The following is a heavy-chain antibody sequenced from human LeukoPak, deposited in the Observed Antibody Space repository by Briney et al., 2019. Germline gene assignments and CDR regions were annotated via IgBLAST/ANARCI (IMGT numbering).Heavy chain of an antibody. CDR1: GGSISSSSYY. V-gene: IGHV4-39*01. J-gene: IGHJ4*02. CDR3: ARLRLGSWHFDY. CDR2: IYYSGST. D-gene: IGHD6-13*01. Sequence: SETLSLTCTVSGGSISSSSYYWGWIRQPPGKGLEWIGSIYYSGSTYYNPSLKSRVTISVDTSKNQFSLKLSSVTAADTAVYYCARLRLGSWHFDYWGQGTLVTVSS.